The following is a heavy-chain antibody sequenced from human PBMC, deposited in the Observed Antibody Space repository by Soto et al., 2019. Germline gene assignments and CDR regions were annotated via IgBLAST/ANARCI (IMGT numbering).Heavy chain of an antibody. Sequence: PGGSLRLSCVASGFTFSAYSMSWVRQAPGQGLEWVSSITSSSTYIYYTRSVEGRFTISRGDAKNSLHLQMNSLRAEDTAVYYCARDLLEGYGHARQPDYWGQGTLVTVSS. CDR3: ARDLLEGYGHARQPDY. D-gene: IGHD5-18*01. CDR2: ITSSSTYI. CDR1: GFTFSAYS. V-gene: IGHV3-21*06. J-gene: IGHJ4*02.